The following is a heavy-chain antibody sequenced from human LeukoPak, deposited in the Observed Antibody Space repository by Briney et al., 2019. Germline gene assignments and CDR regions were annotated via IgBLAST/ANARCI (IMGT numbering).Heavy chain of an antibody. Sequence: ASVKVSCKASGYTFTIYGISWVRQAPGQGLEWMGWISAYNSNTNYAQKLQGRVTITTDTSASTAYMELRSLRSDDTAVYYCARDIAPGVVVVPAANDYWGQGTLVTVSS. D-gene: IGHD2-2*01. V-gene: IGHV1-18*01. CDR2: ISAYNSNT. CDR1: GYTFTIYG. J-gene: IGHJ4*02. CDR3: ARDIAPGVVVVPAANDY.